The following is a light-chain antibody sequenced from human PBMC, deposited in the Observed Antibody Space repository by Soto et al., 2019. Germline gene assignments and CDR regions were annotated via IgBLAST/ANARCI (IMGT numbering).Light chain of an antibody. CDR2: DAT. CDR3: SSFTSSMTNG. V-gene: IGLV2-14*01. J-gene: IGLJ1*01. CDR1: SSDVGGYNS. Sequence: QSVLTQPASVSGSPGQSITISCTGTSSDVGGYNSVSWYQQHPGKAPKLILYDATDRPSGVSYRFSGSKSGNTASLTISGLQAADEADYFCSSFTSSMTNGFGRGTKVTV.